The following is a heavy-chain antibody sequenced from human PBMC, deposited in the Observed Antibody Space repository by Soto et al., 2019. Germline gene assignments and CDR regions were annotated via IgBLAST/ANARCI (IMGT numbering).Heavy chain of an antibody. J-gene: IGHJ6*02. Sequence: KTSETLSLTCTVSGGSVSSGSYYWSWIRQPPGKGLEWIGYIYYSGSTNYNPSLKSRVTISVDTSKNQFSLKLSSVTAADTAVYYCARDSIVGATSYYYYGMDVWGQGTTVTVSS. CDR1: GGSVSSGSYY. CDR2: IYYSGST. V-gene: IGHV4-61*01. CDR3: ARDSIVGATSYYYYGMDV. D-gene: IGHD1-26*01.